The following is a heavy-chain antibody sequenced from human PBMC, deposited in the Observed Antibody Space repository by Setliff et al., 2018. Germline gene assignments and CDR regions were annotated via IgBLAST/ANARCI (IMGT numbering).Heavy chain of an antibody. V-gene: IGHV3-30*03. D-gene: IGHD6-13*01. Sequence: GSLRLSCAASGFTFSSYGMHWVRQAPGKGLEWVAVISYDGSNKYYADSVRGRFTISRDISKNTLYLQMNSLRAEDTAVYYCVHAAAAGHPLYYFDYWGQGTLVTVSS. CDR2: ISYDGSNK. J-gene: IGHJ4*02. CDR1: GFTFSSYG. CDR3: VHAAAAGHPLYYFDY.